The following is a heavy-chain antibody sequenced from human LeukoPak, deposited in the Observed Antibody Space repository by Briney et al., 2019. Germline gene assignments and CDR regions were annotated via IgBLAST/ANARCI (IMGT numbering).Heavy chain of an antibody. CDR3: ANDLPGRVWFDF. V-gene: IGHV3-23*01. CDR1: GFTFSNHA. CDR2: ISGSGHNT. Sequence: GGSLRLSCAASGFTSGFTFSNHAMSWVRRAPGKGLEWVSSISGSGHNTYYAYSVKGRFTVSRDNSKNTLYLQMNSLKVEDTAVYHCANDLPGRVWFDFWGQGTLVTVSS. J-gene: IGHJ4*02. D-gene: IGHD3-16*01.